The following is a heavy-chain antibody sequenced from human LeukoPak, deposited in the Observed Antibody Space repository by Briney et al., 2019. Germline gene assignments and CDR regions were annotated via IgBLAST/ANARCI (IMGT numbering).Heavy chain of an antibody. CDR3: ASTYDSSVSYFDY. V-gene: IGHV4-39*01. CDR1: GGSISSNTYY. Sequence: SETLSLTCTVSGGSISSNTYYWGWIRQPPGKGLEWIGSIYYSGITYYNPSLKSRVTISVDTAKNQFSLKLSSVTAADTAVYYCASTYDSSVSYFDYWGQGTLVTVSA. J-gene: IGHJ4*02. CDR2: IYYSGIT. D-gene: IGHD3-22*01.